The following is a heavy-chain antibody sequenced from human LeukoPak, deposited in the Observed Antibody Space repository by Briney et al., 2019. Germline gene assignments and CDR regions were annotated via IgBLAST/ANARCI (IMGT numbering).Heavy chain of an antibody. Sequence: GGSLRLSCTTSGFTFGDYAMSWVRQAPGKGLEWVSLIYSGGSTFYADSVKGRFTISRDNSKNTLFLQMNSLRAEDTAIYYCAGGYEALGYWGQGTLVTASS. CDR3: AGGYEALGY. J-gene: IGHJ4*02. V-gene: IGHV3-53*01. CDR1: GFTFGDYA. D-gene: IGHD2-2*01. CDR2: IYSGGST.